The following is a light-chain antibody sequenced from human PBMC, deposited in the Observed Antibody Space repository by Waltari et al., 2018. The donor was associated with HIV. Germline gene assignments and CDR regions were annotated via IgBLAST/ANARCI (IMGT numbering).Light chain of an antibody. CDR2: GKT. V-gene: IGLV1-40*01. CDR1: RSNIGAGYD. Sequence: QSVLTQPPSVSGAPGQRVTISCTGSRSNIGAGYDVPWYQQLPGTAPKLLIYGKTNRPTGVPDLFSGSKSGTSASLAITGRQAEDEADYYCQSYDSSLSASVFGEGTKLTVL. J-gene: IGLJ2*01. CDR3: QSYDSSLSASV.